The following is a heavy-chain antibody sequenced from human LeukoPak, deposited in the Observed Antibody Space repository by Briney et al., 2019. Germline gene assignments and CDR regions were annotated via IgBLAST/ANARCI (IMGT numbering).Heavy chain of an antibody. CDR2: ICAYNGNS. CDR1: GDTFSRYG. D-gene: IGHD2-2*01. CDR3: AIVHSYCSPTSCLDW. Sequence: ASVKSSCKGSGDTFSRYGICWVRQAPGQGLECRGWICAYNGNSNYAKTFQGRVTMTTDTFTSEGYMELGNLRFDDPAVYYCAIVHSYCSPTSCLDWWGQAPLVTVSS. J-gene: IGHJ1*01. V-gene: IGHV1-18*01.